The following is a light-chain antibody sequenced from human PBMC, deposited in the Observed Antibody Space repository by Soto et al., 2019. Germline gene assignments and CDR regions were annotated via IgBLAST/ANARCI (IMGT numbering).Light chain of an antibody. V-gene: IGKV3-11*01. Sequence: EIVLTQSPGTLSLSPGERATLSCRASQSVSSHLAWFQQKPGQAPRLLMYGGSTRATGIPARFSGSGSGTDFTLTISSLEPEDFAVYYCQQRSNWPRTFGQGTKVDIK. CDR2: GGS. CDR3: QQRSNWPRT. J-gene: IGKJ1*01. CDR1: QSVSSH.